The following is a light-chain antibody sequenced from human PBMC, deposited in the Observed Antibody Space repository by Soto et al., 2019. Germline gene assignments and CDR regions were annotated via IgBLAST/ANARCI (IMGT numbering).Light chain of an antibody. J-gene: IGLJ1*01. V-gene: IGLV2-14*01. CDR1: SSDVGDYNY. CDR2: DVS. CDR3: SSYTSSSTL. Sequence: QSVLTQPASVSGSPGQSITISCTGTSSDVGDYNYVSWYQQHPGKAPKLMLYDVSNRPSGISNRFSGSKSGNTASLTISGLQAEDEADYYCSSYTSSSTLFGPGTKLTVL.